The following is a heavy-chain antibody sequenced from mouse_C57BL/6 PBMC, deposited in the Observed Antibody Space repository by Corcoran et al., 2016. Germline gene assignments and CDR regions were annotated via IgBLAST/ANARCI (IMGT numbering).Heavy chain of an antibody. CDR1: GYTFSKYR. J-gene: IGHJ3*01. V-gene: IGHV13-2*01. CDR3: SRGNYEVLAY. D-gene: IGHD2-1*01. CDR2: ITVKSDNYGA. Sequence: QVQLIGTGGGLVRPGNSLNLSCVTSGYTFSKYRMHWLSQPPGKRTEWIAVITVKSDNYGANYSESVKGRFAISIDDSKSSVFLEMNRLREEDTATYFCSRGNYEVLAYWGQGTLVTVSA.